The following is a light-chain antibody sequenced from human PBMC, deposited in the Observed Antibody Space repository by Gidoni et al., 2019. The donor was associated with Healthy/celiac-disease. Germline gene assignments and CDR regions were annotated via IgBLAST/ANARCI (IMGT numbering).Light chain of an antibody. CDR2: GAS. CDR1: QSVSSSY. Sequence: DIVLTQPPGTLSLSPGGRATLSCRASQSVSSSYLAWYQQKPGQAPRLLIYGASSRATGIPDRFRGSGSGTDFTLTISRLEPEDFAVYYCQQYGSSSYTFGQGTKLEIK. J-gene: IGKJ2*01. V-gene: IGKV3-20*01. CDR3: QQYGSSSYT.